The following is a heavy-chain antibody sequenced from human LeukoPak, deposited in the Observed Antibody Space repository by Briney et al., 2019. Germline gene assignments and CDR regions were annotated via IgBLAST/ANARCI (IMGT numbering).Heavy chain of an antibody. CDR3: ARLSDSSGYYYLQDFDY. V-gene: IGHV1-69*02. J-gene: IGHJ4*02. CDR2: IIPILGIA. CDR1: GGTFSSYT. Sequence: SVEVSCKASGGTFSSYTISWVRQAPGQGLEWMGRIIPILGIANYAQKFQGRVTITADKSTSTAYMELSSLRSEDTAVYYCARLSDSSGYYYLQDFDYWGQGTLVTVSS. D-gene: IGHD3-22*01.